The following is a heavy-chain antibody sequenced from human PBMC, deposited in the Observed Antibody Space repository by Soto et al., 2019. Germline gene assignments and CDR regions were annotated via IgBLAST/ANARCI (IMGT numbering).Heavy chain of an antibody. D-gene: IGHD3-3*01. V-gene: IGHV3-7*01. CDR2: IKQDGNDL. CDR3: ARTIFGVVTHCSYMDV. Sequence: EVQLVESGGGLVQPGGSLRLSCAASGFTFSSYWMSWVRQAPEKGLEWVANIKQDGNDLYFVDSVKGRFTISRDNAKNSLYLHMSSLRAEDTGVYYCARTIFGVVTHCSYMDVWGKGTTVTVSS. J-gene: IGHJ6*03. CDR1: GFTFSSYW.